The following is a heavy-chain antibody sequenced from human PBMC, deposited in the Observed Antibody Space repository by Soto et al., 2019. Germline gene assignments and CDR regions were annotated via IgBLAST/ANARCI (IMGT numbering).Heavy chain of an antibody. D-gene: IGHD1-26*01. J-gene: IGHJ4*02. Sequence: EVQLLESGGGLVQPGGSLRLSCAASGFTFSSYAMRWVRQAPVKGLEWVSAISGSGGSTYYADSVKGRFTISRDNSKNTLYLQMNGLRSWDTDVYDWARRGSGSYYDYWGEGTLVTVTS. CDR1: GFTFSSYA. CDR3: ARRGSGSYYDY. V-gene: IGHV3-23*01. CDR2: ISGSGGST.